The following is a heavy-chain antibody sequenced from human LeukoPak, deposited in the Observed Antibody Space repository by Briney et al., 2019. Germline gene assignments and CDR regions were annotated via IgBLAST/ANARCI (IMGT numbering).Heavy chain of an antibody. CDR3: ARNLDYYDSSGYYFDY. CDR2: IYHSGST. J-gene: IGHJ4*02. Sequence: SETLSLTCTVSGGSISSSSYYWGWIRQPPGKGLEWIGSIYHSGSTYYNPSLKSRVTISVDTSKNQFSLKLSSVTAADTAVYYCARNLDYYDSSGYYFDYWGQGTLVTVSS. D-gene: IGHD3-22*01. CDR1: GGSISSSSYY. V-gene: IGHV4-39*07.